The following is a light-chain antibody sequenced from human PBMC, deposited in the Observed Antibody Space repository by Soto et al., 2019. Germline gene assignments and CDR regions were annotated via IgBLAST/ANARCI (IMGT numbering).Light chain of an antibody. CDR2: DAS. CDR1: QDISNY. J-gene: IGKJ1*01. V-gene: IGKV1-33*01. Sequence: DIQMTQSPSSLSASVGDRVTITCQASQDISNYLNWYQQKPGKAPKLLIYDASNLETGVPSRFSGSGSGTDFTLTISCLQSEDFATYYCQQYNSYSFGQGTKVDIK. CDR3: QQYNSYS.